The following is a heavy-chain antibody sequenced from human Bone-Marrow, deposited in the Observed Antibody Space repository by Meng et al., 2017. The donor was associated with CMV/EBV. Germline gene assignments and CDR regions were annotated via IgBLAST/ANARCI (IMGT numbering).Heavy chain of an antibody. CDR2: INPNSGGT. CDR3: ARSREADYDILTGDYYYYGMDV. V-gene: IGHV1-2*02. D-gene: IGHD3-9*01. CDR1: GYTFTGYY. J-gene: IGHJ6*02. Sequence: ASVKVSCKASGYTFTGYYMHWVRQAPGQGLEWMGWINPNSGGTNYAQKFQGRVTMTRDTSISTAYMELSRLRSDDTAVYYCARSREADYDILTGDYYYYGMDVWGQGTTVTVSS.